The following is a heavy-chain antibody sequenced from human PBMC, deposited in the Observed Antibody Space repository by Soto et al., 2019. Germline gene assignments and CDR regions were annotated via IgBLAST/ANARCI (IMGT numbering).Heavy chain of an antibody. D-gene: IGHD3-10*01. J-gene: IGHJ5*02. V-gene: IGHV5-51*01. Sequence: GESLKISCKGPGYSFTSYWIGWVRQMSGKGLEWMGIIYPGDSDTRYSPSFQGQVTISADKSISTAYLQWSSLKASDTAMYYCARRYYYGSGSPRGTYWFDPWGQGTLVTVSS. CDR3: ARRYYYGSGSPRGTYWFDP. CDR2: IYPGDSDT. CDR1: GYSFTSYW.